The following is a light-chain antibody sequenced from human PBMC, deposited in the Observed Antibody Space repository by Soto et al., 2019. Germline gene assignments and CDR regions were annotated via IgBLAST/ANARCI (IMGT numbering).Light chain of an antibody. V-gene: IGKV1-5*03. CDR2: KAS. CDR1: QNVNNW. Sequence: DVEMTQSPSTLPTSIGDRVTINCRASQNVNNWLAWYQQKPGKAPKLLLYKASRLESGVPSRFSASGSGTDFTLTINSLQSDDFATYFCQQYSKESTFGQGTKLEIK. J-gene: IGKJ2*01. CDR3: QQYSKEST.